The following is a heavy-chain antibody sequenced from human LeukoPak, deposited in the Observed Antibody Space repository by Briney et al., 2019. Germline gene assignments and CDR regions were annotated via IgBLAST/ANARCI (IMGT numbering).Heavy chain of an antibody. CDR2: INPSGGST. CDR1: GYTFTSYY. CDR3: ARDMSEGGGGDYDFWSGYYQLGDY. V-gene: IGHV1-46*01. D-gene: IGHD3-3*01. Sequence: ASVKVSCKASGYTFTSYYMHWVRQAPGQGLEWMGIINPSGGSTSCAQKFQGRVTMTRDTSTSTVYMELSSLRSEDTAVYYCARDMSEGGGGDYDFWSGYYQLGDYWGQGTLVTVSS. J-gene: IGHJ4*02.